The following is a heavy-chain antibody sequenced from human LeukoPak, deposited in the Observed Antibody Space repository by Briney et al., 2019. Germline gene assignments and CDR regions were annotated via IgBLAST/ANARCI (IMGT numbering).Heavy chain of an antibody. D-gene: IGHD4-17*01. V-gene: IGHV1-69*04. Sequence: ASVKVSCKASGGTFSSYAISWVRQAPGQGLEWMGRIIPILGIANYAQKFQGRVTITADKSTSTAYMELSSLRSEDTAVYYCARDGKVTTLLGCMDVWGQGTTVTVSS. CDR1: GGTFSSYA. CDR3: ARDGKVTTLLGCMDV. J-gene: IGHJ6*02. CDR2: IIPILGIA.